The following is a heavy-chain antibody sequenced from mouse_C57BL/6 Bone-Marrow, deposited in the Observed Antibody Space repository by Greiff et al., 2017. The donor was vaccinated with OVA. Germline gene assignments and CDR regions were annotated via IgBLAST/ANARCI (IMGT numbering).Heavy chain of an antibody. CDR3: ARGPWFAY. V-gene: IGHV5-17*01. CDR1: GFTFSDYG. CDR2: ISSGSSTI. J-gene: IGHJ3*01. Sequence: DVMLVESGGGLVKPGGSLKLSCAASGFTFSDYGMHWVRQAPEKGLEWVAYISSGSSTIYYADTVKGRFTISRDNAKNTLFLQMTSLRSEDTAMDYCARGPWFAYWGQGTLVTVSA.